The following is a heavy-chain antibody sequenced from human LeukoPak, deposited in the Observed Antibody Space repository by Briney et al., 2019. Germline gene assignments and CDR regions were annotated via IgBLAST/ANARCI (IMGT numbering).Heavy chain of an antibody. CDR1: GGSISSSSYY. CDR2: IYYSGST. CDR3: ARGPYYDSSGYYPHDY. D-gene: IGHD3-22*01. V-gene: IGHV4-39*07. J-gene: IGHJ4*02. Sequence: SETLSLTCTVSGGSISSSSYYWGWIRQPPGKGLEWIGSIYYSGSTYYNPSLKSRVTISVDTSKNQFSLKLSSVTAADTAVYYCARGPYYDSSGYYPHDYWGQGTLVTVSS.